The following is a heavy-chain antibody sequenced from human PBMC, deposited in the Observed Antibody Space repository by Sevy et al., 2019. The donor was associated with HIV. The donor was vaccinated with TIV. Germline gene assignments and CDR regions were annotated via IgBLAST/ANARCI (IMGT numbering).Heavy chain of an antibody. J-gene: IGHJ6*02. Sequence: LSLTCAASGFTFSTYAMTWVRQAPGKGLQWVSVISGSGGSTYYADSVKGRFTISRDNSKNTMYLQMNSLRAEDTAVYYCARGPDFGVVIPTGVMDVWGQGTTVTVSS. V-gene: IGHV3-23*01. CDR1: GFTFSTYA. D-gene: IGHD3-3*01. CDR3: ARGPDFGVVIPTGVMDV. CDR2: ISGSGGST.